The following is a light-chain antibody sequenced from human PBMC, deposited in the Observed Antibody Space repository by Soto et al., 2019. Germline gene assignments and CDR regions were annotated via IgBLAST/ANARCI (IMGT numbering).Light chain of an antibody. J-gene: IGLJ2*01. V-gene: IGLV2-8*01. Sequence: QSVLTQPPSASGSPGQSVTISCTGTSSDVGGYNFVSWYQQHPGKAPKLMIYEVSERPSGVPDRFSGSKSGNTASLTVSGLQAEDEADYYCSSDASSNIVVFGGGTKLTVL. CDR3: SSDASSNIVV. CDR2: EVS. CDR1: SSDVGGYNF.